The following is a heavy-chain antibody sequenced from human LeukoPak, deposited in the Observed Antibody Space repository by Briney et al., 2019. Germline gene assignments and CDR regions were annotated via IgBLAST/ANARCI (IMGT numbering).Heavy chain of an antibody. D-gene: IGHD6-6*01. CDR2: ISGSGGST. Sequence: GGSLRLSCAASGFTFSSYAMSWVRQAPGKGLEWVSAISGSGGSTYYADSVKGRFTISRDNSKNTLYLQMNSLRAEDTAVYYCAKGTEYSSSSGNYFDYWGQGTLITVSS. CDR1: GFTFSSYA. J-gene: IGHJ4*02. V-gene: IGHV3-23*01. CDR3: AKGTEYSSSSGNYFDY.